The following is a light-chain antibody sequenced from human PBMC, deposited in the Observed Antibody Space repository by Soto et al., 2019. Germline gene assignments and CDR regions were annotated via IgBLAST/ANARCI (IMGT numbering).Light chain of an antibody. J-gene: IGLJ2*01. Sequence: QSALTQPPSASGSPGQSVTISCTGTSSDVGGYNYVSWYQQRPGKVPKLMIYEVNKRPSGVPDRFSGSKSGNTASLTVSGLQAEDEADYYCSSYGGSNNLVFGGGTKLTVL. V-gene: IGLV2-8*01. CDR2: EVN. CDR3: SSYGGSNNLV. CDR1: SSDVGGYNY.